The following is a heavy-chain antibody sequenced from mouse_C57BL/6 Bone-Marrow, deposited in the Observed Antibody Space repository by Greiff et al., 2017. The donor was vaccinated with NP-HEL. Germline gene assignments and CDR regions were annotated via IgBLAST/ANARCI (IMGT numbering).Heavy chain of an antibody. CDR2: INPNNGGT. CDR3: ARAPIATVVATRYFDY. D-gene: IGHD1-1*01. J-gene: IGHJ2*01. V-gene: IGHV1-18*01. Sequence: EVQLQQSGPELVKPGASVKIPCKASGYTFTDYNMDWVKQSHGKSLEWIGDINPNNGGTIYNQKFKGKATLTVDKSSSTAYMELRSLTSEDTAVYYCARAPIATVVATRYFDYWGQGTTLTVSS. CDR1: GYTFTDYN.